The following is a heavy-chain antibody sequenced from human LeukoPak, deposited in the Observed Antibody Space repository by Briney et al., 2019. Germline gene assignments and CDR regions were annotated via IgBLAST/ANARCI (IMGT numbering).Heavy chain of an antibody. CDR3: ARDTNYYDSSGYYAGSDFGY. Sequence: PGGSLRLSCAASGLTFNTYSLNWVRQAPGKGLEWVSSISGSSSYTYYSELVRGRFTISRDDARNSLYLQMNSLRAEDTAVYYCARDTNYYDSSGYYAGSDFGYWGQGTLVTVSS. CDR1: GLTFNTYS. J-gene: IGHJ4*02. CDR2: ISGSSSYT. D-gene: IGHD3-22*01. V-gene: IGHV3-21*01.